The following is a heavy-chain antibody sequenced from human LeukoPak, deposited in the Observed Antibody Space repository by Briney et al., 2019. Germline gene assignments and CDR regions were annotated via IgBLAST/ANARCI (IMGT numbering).Heavy chain of an antibody. CDR1: GGTFSSYA. D-gene: IGHD5-12*01. J-gene: IGHJ4*02. V-gene: IGHV1-69*13. CDR3: ARSPVATINYFDY. CDR2: IIPIFGTA. Sequence: ASVTVSCKASGGTFSSYAISWVRQAPGQGLEWMGGIIPIFGTANYAQKFQGRVTITADESTSTAYMELSSLRSEDTAVYYCARSPVATINYFDYWGQGTLVTVSS.